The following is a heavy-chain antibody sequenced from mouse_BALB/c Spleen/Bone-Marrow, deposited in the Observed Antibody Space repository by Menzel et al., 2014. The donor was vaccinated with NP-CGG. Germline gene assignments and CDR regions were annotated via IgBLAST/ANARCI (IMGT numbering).Heavy chain of an antibody. CDR1: GFSLTSYG. V-gene: IGHV2-9*02. Sequence: VKLMESGPGLVAPSRSLSITCTVSGFSLTSYGVHWVRQPPGKGLEWLGVIWAGGSTNYNSALMSRLSISKDNSKSQVFLKMNSLQTDDTAMYYCASPIYYDYPLFAYWGQGTLVTVSA. J-gene: IGHJ3*01. CDR3: ASPIYYDYPLFAY. D-gene: IGHD2-4*01. CDR2: IWAGGST.